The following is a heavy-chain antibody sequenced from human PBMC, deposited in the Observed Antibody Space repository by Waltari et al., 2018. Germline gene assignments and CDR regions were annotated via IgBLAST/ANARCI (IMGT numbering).Heavy chain of an antibody. CDR3: AKALGTMVQGAYGMDV. D-gene: IGHD3-10*01. CDR1: GFTFDDYA. CDR2: ISWNSGSI. J-gene: IGHJ6*02. V-gene: IGHV3-9*03. Sequence: EVQLVESGGGLVQPGRSLRLSCAASGFTFDDYAMHWVRQASGKGLEWVSGISWNSGSIGYADSVKGRFTISRDNAKNSLYLQMNSLRAEDMALYYCAKALGTMVQGAYGMDVWGQGTTVTVSS.